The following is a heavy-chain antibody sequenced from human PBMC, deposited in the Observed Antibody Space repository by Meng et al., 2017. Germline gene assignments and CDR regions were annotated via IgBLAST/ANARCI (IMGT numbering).Heavy chain of an antibody. CDR3: ARRRSGSTAILGAFDI. CDR1: GYSFTSYW. V-gene: IGHV5-51*01. J-gene: IGHJ3*02. D-gene: IGHD2-21*02. CDR2: IYPGDSDT. Sequence: GESLKISCKGSGYSFTSYWIGWVRQMPGKGLEWMGIIYPGDSDTRYSPSFQGQVTISADKSISTAYLQWSSLKASDTAMYYCARRRSGSTAILGAFDIWGQGTMVTVS.